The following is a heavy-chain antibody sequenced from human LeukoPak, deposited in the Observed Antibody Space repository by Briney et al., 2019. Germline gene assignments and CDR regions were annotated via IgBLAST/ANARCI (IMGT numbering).Heavy chain of an antibody. CDR3: ATVYYYDSSGYYLPY. D-gene: IGHD3-22*01. V-gene: IGHV1-69*04. J-gene: IGHJ4*02. CDR2: IIPILGIA. Sequence: SVTVSCKASGGTFSSYAISWVRQAPGKGLEWMGRIIPILGIANYAQKFQGRVTITADKSTSTAYMELSSLRSEDTAVYYCATVYYYDSSGYYLPYWGQGTLVTVSS. CDR1: GGTFSSYA.